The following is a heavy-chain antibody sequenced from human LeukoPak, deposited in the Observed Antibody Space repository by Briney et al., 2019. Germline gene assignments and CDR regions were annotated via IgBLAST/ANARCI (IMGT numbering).Heavy chain of an antibody. J-gene: IGHJ4*02. D-gene: IGHD6-19*01. CDR1: GFTFSIAW. CDR3: ARERNLEIAVAGTIFNY. V-gene: IGHV3-66*01. CDR2: IYSGGST. Sequence: PGGSLRLSCAASGFTFSIAWMTWVRQAPGKGLEWVSVIYSGGSTYYADSVKGRFTISRDNSKNTLYLQMKSLRAEDTAVYYCARERNLEIAVAGTIFNYWGQGTLVTVSS.